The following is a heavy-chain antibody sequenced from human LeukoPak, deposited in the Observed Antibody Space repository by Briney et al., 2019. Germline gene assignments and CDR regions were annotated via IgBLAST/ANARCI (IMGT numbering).Heavy chain of an antibody. D-gene: IGHD1-26*01. CDR1: GGSISSGDYY. CDR2: IYYSGST. CDR3: VAGSGSYLGYYGMDV. Sequence: SQTLSLTCTVSGGSISSGDYYWSWIRQPPGKGLEWIGYIYYSGSTYYNPSLKSRVTISVDTSKNQFSLKLSSVTAADTAVYYCVAGSGSYLGYYGMDVWGQGTTVTVSS. J-gene: IGHJ6*02. V-gene: IGHV4-30-4*01.